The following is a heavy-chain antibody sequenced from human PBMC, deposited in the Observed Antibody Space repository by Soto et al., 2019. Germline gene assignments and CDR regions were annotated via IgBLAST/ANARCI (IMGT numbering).Heavy chain of an antibody. CDR2: VSSSSSYT. J-gene: IGHJ6*02. CDR1: GFTFSSYS. Sequence: GGSLRLSCEASGFTFSSYSRNWVRQAPGKGLEWVSSVSSSSSYTYYADSVKGRFTISRDNAKNSLYLQMNSLRAEDMAVYYCPSLIVVVPAAIQSYYYGMDVWGQGTTVTVSS. D-gene: IGHD2-2*02. V-gene: IGHV3-21*01. CDR3: PSLIVVVPAAIQSYYYGMDV.